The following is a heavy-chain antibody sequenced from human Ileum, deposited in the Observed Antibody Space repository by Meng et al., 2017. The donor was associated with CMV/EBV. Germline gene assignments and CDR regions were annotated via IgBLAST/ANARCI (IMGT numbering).Heavy chain of an antibody. D-gene: IGHD6-19*01. CDR3: AHGRGWLTDY. CDR1: GFSLITSEVG. Sequence: QITLKESCPTLVNPTQTLSLTCTFSGFSLITSEVGVHWIRQPPRKALEWLALLYWDDDNRFSPSLKNRLTITKDTSKNQVVLRMTNMDPTDTATYYCAHGRGWLTDYWGQGTLVTVSS. J-gene: IGHJ4*02. V-gene: IGHV2-5*02. CDR2: LYWDDDN.